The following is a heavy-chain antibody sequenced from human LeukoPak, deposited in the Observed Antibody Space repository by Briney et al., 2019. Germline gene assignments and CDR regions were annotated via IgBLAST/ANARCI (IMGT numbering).Heavy chain of an antibody. V-gene: IGHV1-8*01. Sequence: ASVKVSCKASGYTFISYDINWVRQAPGQGPEWMGWMNPNSGNTGFAQKFQGRISITRDTSINTAYMELSSLRSEDTAVYYCARSIPLWKDLRRDWFDPWGQGTLVIVSS. CDR2: MNPNSGNT. J-gene: IGHJ5*02. CDR1: GYTFISYD. CDR3: ARSIPLWKDLRRDWFDP. D-gene: IGHD2-21*01.